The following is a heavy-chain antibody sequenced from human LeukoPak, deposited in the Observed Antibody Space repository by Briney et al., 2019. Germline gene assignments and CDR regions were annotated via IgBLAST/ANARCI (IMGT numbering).Heavy chain of an antibody. V-gene: IGHV1-69*13. D-gene: IGHD2-2*01. CDR3: ASSLTEYCSSTSCLAGGLDY. J-gene: IGHJ4*02. Sequence: GASVKVSCKASGGTFKNYAISWVRQAPGQGLEWMGGIIPIFGTANYAQKFQGRVTITADESTSTAYMELSSLRSEDTAVYYCASSLTEYCSSTSCLAGGLDYWGQGTLVTVSS. CDR1: GGTFKNYA. CDR2: IIPIFGTA.